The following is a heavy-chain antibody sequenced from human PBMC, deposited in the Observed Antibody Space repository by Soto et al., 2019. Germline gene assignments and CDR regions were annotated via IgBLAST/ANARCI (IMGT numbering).Heavy chain of an antibody. V-gene: IGHV3-7*03. Sequence: GGSLRLSCAASGFTFSSYWMTWVRQAPGKGLEWVANIKQGGSETHYVDSVKGRFTISRDSAKNSLYLQMNSLRAEDTAVYYCARDPYEDDSGNYPSTYLNYWGQGTLVTVSS. CDR2: IKQGGSET. J-gene: IGHJ4*02. D-gene: IGHD3-10*01. CDR1: GFTFSSYW. CDR3: ARDPYEDDSGNYPSTYLNY.